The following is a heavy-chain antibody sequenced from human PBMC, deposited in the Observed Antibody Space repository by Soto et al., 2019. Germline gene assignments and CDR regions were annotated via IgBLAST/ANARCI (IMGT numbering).Heavy chain of an antibody. D-gene: IGHD6-19*01. CDR2: INAGNGNT. CDR3: ARVAVAGGREYYYGMDV. Sequence: QVQLVQSGAEVKKPGASVKVSCKASGYTFTSYAMHWVRQAPGQRLEWMGWINAGNGNTKYSQKFQGRVTITRDTSASTAYMELSSLRSEDTAVYYCARVAVAGGREYYYGMDVWGQGTTVTVSS. CDR1: GYTFTSYA. V-gene: IGHV1-3*01. J-gene: IGHJ6*02.